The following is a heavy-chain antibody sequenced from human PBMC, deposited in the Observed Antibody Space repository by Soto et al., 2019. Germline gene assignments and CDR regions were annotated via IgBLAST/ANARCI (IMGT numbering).Heavy chain of an antibody. CDR3: AKNTEQLVGYYYGMDV. D-gene: IGHD6-6*01. CDR1: GFTFDDYA. CDR2: ISWDSGSI. V-gene: IGHV3-9*01. J-gene: IGHJ6*02. Sequence: ESGGGLVQPGRSLRLSCAASGFTFDDYAMHWVRQAPGKGLEWVSGISWDSGSIGYADSVKGRFTISRDNAKNSLFLQMNSLRAEDTALYYCAKNTEQLVGYYYGMDVWGQGTTVTVSS.